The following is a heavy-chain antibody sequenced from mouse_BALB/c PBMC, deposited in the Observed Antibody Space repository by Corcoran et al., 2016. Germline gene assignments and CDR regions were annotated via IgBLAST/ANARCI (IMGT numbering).Heavy chain of an antibody. CDR2: ISYDGSN. CDR3: ARGDDGYYTSAY. Sequence: DVQLQESGPVLVKPSQSLSLTCSVTGYSITSGYYWNWIRQFPGNKLEWMGYISYDGSNNYNPSLKNRISITRDTSKNQFFLKLNSVTTEDTATYYCARGDDGYYTSAYWGQGTLVTVSA. J-gene: IGHJ3*01. CDR1: GYSITSGYY. V-gene: IGHV3-6*02. D-gene: IGHD2-3*01.